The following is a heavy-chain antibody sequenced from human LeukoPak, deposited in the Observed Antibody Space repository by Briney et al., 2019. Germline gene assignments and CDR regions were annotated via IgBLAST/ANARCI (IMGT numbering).Heavy chain of an antibody. CDR1: GFTFNNAW. CDR2: IKSETDAGTT. CDR3: DTDLGMDCSGSCYRPFEI. D-gene: IGHD1-26*01. J-gene: IGHJ3*02. V-gene: IGHV3-15*01. Sequence: GGSLRLSCEASGFTFNNAWMSWVRQGPGKGLEWVVRIKSETDAGTTDYAAPVKDRFTISRDDQRHTLFLQMNSLRPEDAGVYYCDTDLGMDCSGSCYRPFEIWGKGTMVTVSS.